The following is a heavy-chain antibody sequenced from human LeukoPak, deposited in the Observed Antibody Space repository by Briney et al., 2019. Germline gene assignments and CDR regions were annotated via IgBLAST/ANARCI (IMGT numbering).Heavy chain of an antibody. J-gene: IGHJ3*02. Sequence: GGSLRLSCAASGFTFSDYYMSWIRQAPGKGLEWVSSISSSSSYIYYADSVKGRFTISRDNGKNSLYLQMNSLRAEDTAVYYCARNLAAGNDPFDIWGQGTMVTVSS. V-gene: IGHV3-11*06. CDR2: ISSSSSYI. CDR3: ARNLAAGNDPFDI. CDR1: GFTFSDYY. D-gene: IGHD6-13*01.